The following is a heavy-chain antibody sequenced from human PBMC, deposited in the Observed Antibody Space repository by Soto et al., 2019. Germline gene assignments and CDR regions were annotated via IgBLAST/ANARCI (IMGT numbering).Heavy chain of an antibody. D-gene: IGHD3-10*01. CDR3: ARSYYYGSGPQLGD. Sequence: PSETLSLTCTVSGGSISSGGYYWSWIRQHPGKGLEWIGYIYYSGSTYYNPSLKSRVTISVDTSKNQFSLKLSSVTAADTAVYYCARSYYYGSGPQLGDWGQGTLVTVPS. V-gene: IGHV4-31*03. J-gene: IGHJ4*02. CDR1: GGSISSGGYY. CDR2: IYYSGST.